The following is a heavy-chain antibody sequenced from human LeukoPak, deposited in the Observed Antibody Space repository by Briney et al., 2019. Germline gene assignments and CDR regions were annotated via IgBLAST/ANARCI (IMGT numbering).Heavy chain of an antibody. V-gene: IGHV3-30*18. CDR1: GFTFSSYG. CDR2: ISYDGSNK. Sequence: GGSLRLSCAASGFTFSSYGMHWVRQAPGKGLEWVAVISYDGSNKYYADSVKGRFTISRDNSKNTLYLQMNSLRAEDTAVYYCAKGDSFDYWGQGTLVTVSS. CDR3: AKGDSFDY. J-gene: IGHJ4*02.